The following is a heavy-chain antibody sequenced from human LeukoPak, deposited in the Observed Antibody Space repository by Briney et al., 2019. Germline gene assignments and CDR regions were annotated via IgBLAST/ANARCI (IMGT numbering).Heavy chain of an antibody. CDR2: ISGSGGST. J-gene: IGHJ6*02. Sequence: GGSLRLSCAASGFTFSSYAMSWVRQAPGKGLEWVSAISGSGGSTYYADSVKGRFTISRDNSKNTLYLQMNSLRAEDTAVYYCASIAVAEDYYGMDVWGQGTTVTVSS. CDR1: GFTFSSYA. CDR3: ASIAVAEDYYGMDV. D-gene: IGHD6-19*01. V-gene: IGHV3-23*01.